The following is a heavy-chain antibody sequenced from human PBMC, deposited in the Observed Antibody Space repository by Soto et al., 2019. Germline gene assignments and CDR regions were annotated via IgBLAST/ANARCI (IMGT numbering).Heavy chain of an antibody. J-gene: IGHJ4*02. CDR1: GGSISSSSYY. D-gene: IGHD3-16*01. V-gene: IGHV4-39*01. CDR2: IYYSGST. CDR3: ASQVYDYVWGSYGVRYFDS. Sequence: SETLSLTCTVSGGSISSSSYYWGWIRQPPGKGLEWIGSIYYSGSTYYNPSLKSRVTISVDTSKNPLSLKLSSVTAADTAVYYCASQVYDYVWGSYGVRYFDSWGQRTLVTVSS.